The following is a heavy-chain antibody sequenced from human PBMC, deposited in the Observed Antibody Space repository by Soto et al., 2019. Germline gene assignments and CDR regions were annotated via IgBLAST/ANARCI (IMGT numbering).Heavy chain of an antibody. CDR2: IYYSGST. D-gene: IGHD1-1*01. CDR1: GGSISSSSYY. J-gene: IGHJ6*02. CDR3: ATLYGDTQLHPGTYGMDV. V-gene: IGHV4-39*01. Sequence: PSETLSLTCTVSGGSISSSSYYWGWIRQPPGKGLEWIGSIYYSGSTYYNPSLKSRVTISVDTSKNQFSLKLSSVTAADTAVYCCATLYGDTQLHPGTYGMDVWGQGTTVTVSS.